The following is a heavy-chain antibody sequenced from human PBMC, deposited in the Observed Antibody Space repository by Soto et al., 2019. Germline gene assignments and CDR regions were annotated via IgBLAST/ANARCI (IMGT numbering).Heavy chain of an antibody. CDR1: GYTFTSYG. CDR2: ISAYNGNT. V-gene: IGHV1-18*01. Sequence: EASVKVSCKASGYTFTSYGISWVRQAPGQGLEWMGWISAYNGNTNYAQKLQGRATMTTDTSTSTAYMELRSLRSDDTAVYYCAREPLRYFDWLSNRWFDPWGQGTLVTVSS. J-gene: IGHJ5*02. CDR3: AREPLRYFDWLSNRWFDP. D-gene: IGHD3-9*01.